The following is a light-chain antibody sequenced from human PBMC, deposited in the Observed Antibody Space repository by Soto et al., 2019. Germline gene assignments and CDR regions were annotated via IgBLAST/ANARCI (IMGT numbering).Light chain of an antibody. Sequence: DIQMTQSPSTLSASVGDRVTNTYRASQSFCSWLAWYQQKPGKAPKLLIYDASSLESGVPSRFSGSGSGTEFTLTISSLQPDDFATYYCQQYNSYPLTFGGGTKVDIK. CDR3: QQYNSYPLT. V-gene: IGKV1-5*01. J-gene: IGKJ4*01. CDR2: DAS. CDR1: QSFCSW.